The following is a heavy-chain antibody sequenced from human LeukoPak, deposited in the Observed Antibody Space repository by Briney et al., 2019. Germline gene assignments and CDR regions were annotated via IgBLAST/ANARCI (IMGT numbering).Heavy chain of an antibody. Sequence: GESLKISCKGSGYSFTGYWIGWVRQMPGKGLEWMGIIYPGDSDTRYSPSFQGQVTISADKSISTAYLQWSSLKASDTAMYYCARQRPGYSGYDSFDYWGQGTLVTVSS. J-gene: IGHJ4*02. V-gene: IGHV5-51*01. CDR3: ARQRPGYSGYDSFDY. D-gene: IGHD5-12*01. CDR2: IYPGDSDT. CDR1: GYSFTGYW.